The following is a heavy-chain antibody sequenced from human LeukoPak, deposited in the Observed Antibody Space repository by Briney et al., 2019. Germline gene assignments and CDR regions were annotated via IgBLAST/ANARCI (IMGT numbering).Heavy chain of an antibody. Sequence: SETLSLTCTVSGVSITSYYWSWIRQPAGKGLEWIGRIYTSGSTNYNPSLKSRVTMSVDTSKNQFSLKLSSVTAADTAVYYCARGAYYYDSSALRYFDYWGQGALVTASS. D-gene: IGHD3-22*01. V-gene: IGHV4-4*07. J-gene: IGHJ4*02. CDR3: ARGAYYYDSSALRYFDY. CDR2: IYTSGST. CDR1: GVSITSYY.